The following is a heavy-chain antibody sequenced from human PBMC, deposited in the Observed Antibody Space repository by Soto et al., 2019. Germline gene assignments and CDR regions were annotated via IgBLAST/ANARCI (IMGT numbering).Heavy chain of an antibody. Sequence: PGGSLRLSCAASGFTFSSYDMHWVRQATGKGLEWVSAIGTAGDTYYPGSVKGRFTISRENAKNSLYLQMNSLRAEDTAVYYCARAYSNYDVRYFDYWGQGTLVTVSS. CDR1: GFTFSSYD. CDR2: IGTAGDT. D-gene: IGHD4-4*01. CDR3: ARAYSNYDVRYFDY. J-gene: IGHJ4*02. V-gene: IGHV3-13*01.